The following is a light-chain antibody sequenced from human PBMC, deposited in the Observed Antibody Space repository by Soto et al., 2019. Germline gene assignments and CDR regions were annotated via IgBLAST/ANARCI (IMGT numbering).Light chain of an antibody. V-gene: IGLV1-44*01. J-gene: IGLJ1*01. CDR1: SSNIESNT. CDR3: LAWDDSFNGNL. CDR2: TND. Sequence: QSVLTQPPSASGTPGQRVTISCSGSSSNIESNTVYWYQQLPGMAPRLLIHTNDRRPSGAPDRFSGSKSGTSASLAISGLQSEDEADYYCLAWDDSFNGNLFGTGTKVTVL.